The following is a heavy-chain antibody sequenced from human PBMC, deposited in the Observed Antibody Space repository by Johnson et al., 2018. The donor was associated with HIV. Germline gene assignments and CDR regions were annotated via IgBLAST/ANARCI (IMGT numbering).Heavy chain of an antibody. V-gene: IGHV3-30-3*01. D-gene: IGHD2-15*01. CDR2: ISYDGSNK. CDR3: ARSVGYCSGGSCSPDAFDI. CDR1: GFTFSSYD. J-gene: IGHJ3*02. Sequence: QVQLVESGGGVVQPGRSLRVSCGASGFTFSSYDMHWVRQAPGKGLEWVAVISYDGSNKYYADSVKGRFTISRDNSKNTLYLQMNSLRAEDTAVYYCARSVGYCSGGSCSPDAFDIWGQGTMVTVSS.